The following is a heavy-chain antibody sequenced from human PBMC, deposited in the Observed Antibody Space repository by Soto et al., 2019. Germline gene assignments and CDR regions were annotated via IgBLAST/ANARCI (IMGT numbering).Heavy chain of an antibody. CDR3: ATATTGLLAATLFYYYGMDV. J-gene: IGHJ6*02. D-gene: IGHD2-15*01. V-gene: IGHV1-69*01. CDR2: IIPIFGTA. Sequence: QVQLVQSGAEVKKPGSSVKVSCKASGGTFSSYAISWVRQAPGQGLEWMGGIIPIFGTANYAQKFQGRVTITADESTSTAYMELSSLRSEDTAVYYCATATTGLLAATLFYYYGMDVWGQGTTVTVSS. CDR1: GGTFSSYA.